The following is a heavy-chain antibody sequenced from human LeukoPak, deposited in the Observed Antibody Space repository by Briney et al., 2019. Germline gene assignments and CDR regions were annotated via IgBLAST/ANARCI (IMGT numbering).Heavy chain of an antibody. CDR1: GGSFSGYY. D-gene: IGHD4-17*01. V-gene: IGHV4-34*01. J-gene: IGHJ4*02. CDR3: ARDHGDYGDSGYYFDY. CDR2: INHSGST. Sequence: SETLSLTCAVYGGSFSGYYWSWIRQPPGKGLEWIGEINHSGSTNYNPSLKSRVTISVDTSKNQFSLKLSSVTAADTAVYYCARDHGDYGDSGYYFDYWGQGTLVTVSS.